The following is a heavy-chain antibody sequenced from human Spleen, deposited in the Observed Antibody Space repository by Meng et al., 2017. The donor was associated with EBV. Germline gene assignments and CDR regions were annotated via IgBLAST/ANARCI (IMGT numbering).Heavy chain of an antibody. CDR2: IYYTGSS. V-gene: IGHV4-39*07. CDR3: ARSKGNWFDP. CDR1: GDSISSSDYY. J-gene: IGHJ5*02. Sequence: QRQLQESGPGLGKPSETLSLTCTFSGDSISSSDYYWAWIRQPPGKGLDWIGSIYYTGSSHYSPSLESRVTILVDTSKNQFSLKLRSVSAADTAVYYCARSKGNWFDPWGQGTLVTVSS. D-gene: IGHD4-11*01.